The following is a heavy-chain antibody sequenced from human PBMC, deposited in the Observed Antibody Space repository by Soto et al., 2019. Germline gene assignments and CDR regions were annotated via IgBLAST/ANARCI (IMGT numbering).Heavy chain of an antibody. J-gene: IGHJ3*02. D-gene: IGHD3-10*02. V-gene: IGHV1-2*04. CDR1: GYTFTGHY. CDR3: ARASVSRFGAFDI. CDR2: INPNSGGT. Sequence: ASVKVSCKASGYTFTGHYMHWVRQAPGQGLEWMGWINPNSGGTNYAQKFQGWVTMTRDTSISTAYMELSRLRSDDTAVYYCARASVSRFGAFDIWGQGTMVTVSS.